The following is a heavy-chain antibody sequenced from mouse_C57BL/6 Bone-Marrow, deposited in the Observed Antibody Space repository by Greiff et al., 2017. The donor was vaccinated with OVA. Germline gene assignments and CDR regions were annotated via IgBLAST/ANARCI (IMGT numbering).Heavy chain of an antibody. V-gene: IGHV1-82*01. D-gene: IGHD2-1*01. Sequence: VMLVESGPELVKPGASVKISCKASGYAFSSSWMNWVKQRPGKGLEWIGRIYPGDGDTNYNGKFKGKATLTADKSSSTAYMQLSSLTSEDSAVYFCARDGNYGGYFDYWGQGTTLTVSS. CDR3: ARDGNYGGYFDY. CDR1: GYAFSSSW. CDR2: IYPGDGDT. J-gene: IGHJ2*01.